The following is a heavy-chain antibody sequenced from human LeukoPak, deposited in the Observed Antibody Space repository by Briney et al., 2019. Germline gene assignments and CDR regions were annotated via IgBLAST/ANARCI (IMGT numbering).Heavy chain of an antibody. CDR1: GYTFTSYG. D-gene: IGHD2-2*01. V-gene: IGHV1-18*01. J-gene: IGHJ6*02. CDR3: ARESYCSSTSCYSDHYYYGMDV. Sequence: ATVKVSCKASGYTFTSYGISWVRQAPGQGLEWMGWISPYNGKTNYAQKLQGRVTMTTDTSTSTAYMELRSLRSDDTAVYYCARESYCSSTSCYSDHYYYGMDVWGQGTTVTVSS. CDR2: ISPYNGKT.